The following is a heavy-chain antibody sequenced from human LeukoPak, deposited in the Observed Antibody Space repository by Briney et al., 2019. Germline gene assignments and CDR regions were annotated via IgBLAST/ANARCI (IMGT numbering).Heavy chain of an antibody. V-gene: IGHV2-5*01. J-gene: IGHJ4*02. CDR1: GVSLSTSGVG. CDR3: AHARKYTGYDFDY. Sequence: ESGPTLVNPTQTLTLTCTFSGVSLSTSGVGVGWIRQPPGKPLEWLALIYWNDGKRYRPSLKSRLTITRDTSKNQVVLTMTNIDPVDTATYYCAHARKYTGYDFDYWGQGTLVTVSS. D-gene: IGHD5-12*01. CDR2: IYWNDGK.